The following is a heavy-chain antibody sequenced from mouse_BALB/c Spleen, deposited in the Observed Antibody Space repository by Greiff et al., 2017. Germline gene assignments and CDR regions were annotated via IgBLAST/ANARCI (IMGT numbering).Heavy chain of an antibody. D-gene: IGHD2-4*01. CDR1: GDSITSGY. CDR2: ISYSGST. CDR3: ARFDYDGFWFAY. Sequence: EVKVVESGPSLVKPSQTLSLTCSVTGDSITSGYWNWIRKFPGNKLEYMGYISYSGSTYYNPSLKSRISITRDTSKNQYYLQLNSVTTEDTATYYCARFDYDGFWFAYWGQGTLVTVSA. V-gene: IGHV3-8*02. J-gene: IGHJ3*01.